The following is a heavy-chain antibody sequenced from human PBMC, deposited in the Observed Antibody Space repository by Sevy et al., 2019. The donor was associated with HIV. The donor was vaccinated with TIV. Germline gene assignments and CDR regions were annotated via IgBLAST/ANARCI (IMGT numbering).Heavy chain of an antibody. J-gene: IGHJ6*02. CDR1: GGSISSYY. Sequence: SETLSLTCTVSGGSISSYYWSWIRQPAGKGLEWIGRIYTSGSTNYNPSLKSRVTMSVDTSKNQFSLKLSSATAADTAVYYCARDKMLGDFWSGGRGSGYYYYGMDVWGQGTTVTVSS. D-gene: IGHD3-3*01. V-gene: IGHV4-4*07. CDR2: IYTSGST. CDR3: ARDKMLGDFWSGGRGSGYYYYGMDV.